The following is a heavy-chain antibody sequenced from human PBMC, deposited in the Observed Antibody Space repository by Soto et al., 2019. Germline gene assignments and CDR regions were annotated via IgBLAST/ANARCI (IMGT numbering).Heavy chain of an antibody. V-gene: IGHV4-4*02. CDR2: IYHSGST. Sequence: SVTLSLTCPLSGSSFSSSNCCSWVRQPPGKGLEWVGEIYHSGSTNYNPSLKSRVTISVDKSKNQFSLKLSSVTAADTAVYYCARGDTTGTTLYYYYYGMDVWGQGTTVT. J-gene: IGHJ6*02. CDR1: GSSFSSSNC. D-gene: IGHD1-1*01. CDR3: ARGDTTGTTLYYYYYGMDV.